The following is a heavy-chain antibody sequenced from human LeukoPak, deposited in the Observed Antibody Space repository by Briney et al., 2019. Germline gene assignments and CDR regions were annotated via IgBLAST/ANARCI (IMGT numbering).Heavy chain of an antibody. J-gene: IGHJ5*02. V-gene: IGHV4-59*01. CDR1: GGSISSYY. CDR2: IYYSGST. Sequence: SETLSLTXTVSGGSISSYYWSWIRQSPGKGLEWLGYIYYSGSTNYNPSLKSRVTISVDTSKNQFSLKLSSVTAADTAVYYCARDVPYGDYAWFDPWGQGTLVTVSS. CDR3: ARDVPYGDYAWFDP. D-gene: IGHD4-17*01.